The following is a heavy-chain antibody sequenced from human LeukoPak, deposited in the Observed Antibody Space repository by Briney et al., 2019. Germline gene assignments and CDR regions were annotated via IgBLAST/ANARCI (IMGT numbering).Heavy chain of an antibody. V-gene: IGHV4-38-2*01. CDR3: ASSPTCYCSSTSCYQNAFDI. CDR2: IYHSGST. CDR1: GYSISSGYY. J-gene: IGHJ3*02. D-gene: IGHD2-2*01. Sequence: KPSETLSLTCAVSGYSISSGYYWGWIRQPPGKELEWIGSIYHSGSTYYNPSLKSRVTISVDTSKNQFSLKLSSVTAADTAVYYCASSPTCYCSSTSCYQNAFDIWGQGTMVTVSS.